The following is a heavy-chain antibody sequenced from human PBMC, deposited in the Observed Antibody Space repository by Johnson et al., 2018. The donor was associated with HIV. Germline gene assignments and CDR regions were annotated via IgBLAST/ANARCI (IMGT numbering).Heavy chain of an antibody. V-gene: IGHV3-20*04. CDR1: GFTFDDYG. Sequence: VQLVESGGGLIKPGGSLRLSCAASGFTFDDYGMSWVRQAPGQGLEWVSGINWNGGSTAYGDSVKGRFTISRDNSKNTLHLQMNSLRAEDTAVYYCARDGYSSGWYGNDAFDIWGQGTMVTVSS. CDR3: ARDGYSSGWYGNDAFDI. J-gene: IGHJ3*02. CDR2: INWNGGST. D-gene: IGHD6-19*01.